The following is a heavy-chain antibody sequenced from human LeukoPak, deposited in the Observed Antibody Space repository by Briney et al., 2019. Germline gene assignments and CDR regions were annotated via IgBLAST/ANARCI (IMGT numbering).Heavy chain of an antibody. J-gene: IGHJ4*02. V-gene: IGHV3-48*03. CDR2: ISSSGSAK. Sequence: GGSLRLSCAASGFTFSSYEMSWVRQAPGKGLEWVSYISSSGSAKYYADSVRGRFTISRDNAENSLYLQMNSLRTEDTAVYYCARGHIAYFDYWGQGTLVTVSS. CDR3: ARGHIAYFDY. CDR1: GFTFSSYE. D-gene: IGHD6-13*01.